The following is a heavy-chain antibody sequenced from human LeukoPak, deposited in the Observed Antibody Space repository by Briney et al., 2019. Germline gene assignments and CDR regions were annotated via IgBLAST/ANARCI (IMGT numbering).Heavy chain of an antibody. CDR1: GASVSSGSHY. D-gene: IGHD6-19*01. V-gene: IGHV4-31*03. J-gene: IGHJ4*02. Sequence: PSQTLSLTCTVSGASVSSGSHYWTWIRQHPGKGLEWIGYINYNWKTYYNPSLKSRVVISLDASKNQFSLNLSSVTAADTAIYYCATLYTSGWFVDYWGQGILVTVSS. CDR2: INYNWKT. CDR3: ATLYTSGWFVDY.